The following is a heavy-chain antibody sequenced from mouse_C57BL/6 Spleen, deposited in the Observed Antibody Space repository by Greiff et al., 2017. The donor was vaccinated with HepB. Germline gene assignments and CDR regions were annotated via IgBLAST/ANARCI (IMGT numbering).Heavy chain of an antibody. V-gene: IGHV1-81*01. D-gene: IGHD2-4*01. CDR3: ARNVDYDYDEAAY. CDR2: IYPRSGNT. Sequence: VQLQQSGAELARPGASVKLSCKASGYTFTSYGISWVKQRTGQGLEWIGEIYPRSGNTYYNEKFKGKATLTADKSSSTAYMELRSLTSEDSAVYFCARNVDYDYDEAAYWGQGTLVTVSA. J-gene: IGHJ3*01. CDR1: GYTFTSYG.